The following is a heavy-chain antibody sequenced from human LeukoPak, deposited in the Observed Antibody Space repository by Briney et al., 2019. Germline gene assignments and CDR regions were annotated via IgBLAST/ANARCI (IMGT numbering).Heavy chain of an antibody. Sequence: SETLSLTCTVSGGSISSSSYYWGWVRQPPGKGLEWVGSIYYSGSTSYDPSLKSRVTISVDTSKNQFSLKLSSVTAADTAVYYCARDFGGDYYFDYWGQGTQVTVSS. CDR2: IYYSGST. CDR1: GGSISSSSYY. D-gene: IGHD4-17*01. CDR3: ARDFGGDYYFDY. J-gene: IGHJ4*02. V-gene: IGHV4-39*07.